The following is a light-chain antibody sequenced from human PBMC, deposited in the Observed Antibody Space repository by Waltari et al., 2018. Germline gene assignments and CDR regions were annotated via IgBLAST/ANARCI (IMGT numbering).Light chain of an antibody. Sequence: EIVLTPFPATLSLSPGETATISCRATESVSTYLGWFQQKPGQAPRLLIFDTSNRAAGIPARFSGSGSGTDFTLTISNLEPEDVGVYYCQQRSNWWWTFGQGTRVEVK. CDR1: ESVSTY. CDR3: QQRSNWWWT. V-gene: IGKV3-11*01. J-gene: IGKJ1*01. CDR2: DTS.